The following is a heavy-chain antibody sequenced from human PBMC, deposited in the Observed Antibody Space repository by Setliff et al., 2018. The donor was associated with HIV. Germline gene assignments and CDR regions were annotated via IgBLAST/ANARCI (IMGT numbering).Heavy chain of an antibody. J-gene: IGHJ4*02. CDR2: ISSSSSYI. V-gene: IGHV3-21*04. CDR3: AKDASITGTSYYFDS. CDR1: GFTFTNAW. Sequence: GGSLRLSCAASGFTFTNAWMSWVRQAPGKGLEWVSSISSSSSYIYYADSVKGRFTISRDNRKNYLYLQMNSLRTEDTALYYCAKDASITGTSYYFDSWGQGTLVTVSS. D-gene: IGHD1-20*01.